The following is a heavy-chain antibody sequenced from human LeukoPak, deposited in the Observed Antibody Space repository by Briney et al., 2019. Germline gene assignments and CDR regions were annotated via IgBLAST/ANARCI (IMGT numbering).Heavy chain of an antibody. D-gene: IGHD3-3*01. CDR3: ARGRGLTIFGVVSWFDP. CDR1: GFTFSSYW. V-gene: IGHV3-7*01. CDR2: IKQDGSEK. J-gene: IGHJ5*02. Sequence: GGSLRLSCAASGFTFSSYWMSWVRQAPGKGLEWVANIKQDGSEKYYVDSVKGRFTISRDNAKNSLYLQMNSLRAEDTAVYYCARGRGLTIFGVVSWFDPWGQGTLVTVSS.